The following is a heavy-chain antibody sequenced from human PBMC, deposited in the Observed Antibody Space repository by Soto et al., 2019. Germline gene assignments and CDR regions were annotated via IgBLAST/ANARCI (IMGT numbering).Heavy chain of an antibody. CDR2: ISGSGDST. CDR3: AKRAGDGNFDY. Sequence: EVQLLESGGGLVQPGGSLRLSCAASGFTFRLYAMSWVRQAPGTGPEWVSFISGSGDSTYYADSVKGRFTISRDNSKNKLYLQMNSLTAEDTAVYYCAKRAGDGNFDYWGQGTLVTVSS. D-gene: IGHD4-17*01. J-gene: IGHJ4*02. V-gene: IGHV3-23*01. CDR1: GFTFRLYA.